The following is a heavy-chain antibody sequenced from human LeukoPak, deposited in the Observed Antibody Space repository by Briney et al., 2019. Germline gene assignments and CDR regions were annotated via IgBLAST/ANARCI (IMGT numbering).Heavy chain of an antibody. V-gene: IGHV3-23*01. CDR3: AKYPLVVPATEAFDI. CDR2: ISGSGGST. CDR1: GFTFTSFA. J-gene: IGHJ3*02. D-gene: IGHD2-2*01. Sequence: GGSLRLSGAVSGFTFTSFAMGWGRRVPEKGLEGGSAISGSGGSTYYADSVKGRFTISRDNYKNKLYLQMNSMRAEDTAVYYCAKYPLVVPATEAFDIWGQGTMVTVSS.